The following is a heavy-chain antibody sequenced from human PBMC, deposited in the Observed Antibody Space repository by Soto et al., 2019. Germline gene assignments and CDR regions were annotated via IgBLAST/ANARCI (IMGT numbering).Heavy chain of an antibody. CDR1: GGTLSNYA. CDR3: ASRERVDAFDV. Sequence: QVQLLQSGAEVKKPGSSVKVSCKASGGTLSNYAISWVRQAPGQGREWMGGIISILGSANYAQKFQDRVTITADESTRTTYMELSSLRSEDAAVYFCASRERVDAFDVWGQGTMVTVSS. D-gene: IGHD1-26*01. J-gene: IGHJ3*01. CDR2: IISILGSA. V-gene: IGHV1-69*01.